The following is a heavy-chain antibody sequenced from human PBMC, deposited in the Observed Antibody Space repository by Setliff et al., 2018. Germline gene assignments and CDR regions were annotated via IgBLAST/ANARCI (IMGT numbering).Heavy chain of an antibody. CDR3: ARGVSSVSWTPRY. J-gene: IGHJ4*02. CDR1: GDSMNDNH. CDR2: IHTSGGT. V-gene: IGHV4-4*08. D-gene: IGHD6-19*01. Sequence: PSETLSLTCNVSGDSMNDNHWTWIRQPPGKGLEWIGYIHTSGGTNYNPSLKSRVTISVDMSKNQFSLKLSSVIAADTAVYYCARGVSSVSWTPRYWGRGILVTVSS.